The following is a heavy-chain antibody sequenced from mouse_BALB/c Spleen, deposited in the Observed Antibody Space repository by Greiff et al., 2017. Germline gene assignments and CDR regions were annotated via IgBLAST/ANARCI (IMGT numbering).Heavy chain of an antibody. Sequence: VQLKQSGAELVKPGASVKLSCTASGFNIKDTYMHWVKQRPEQGLEWIGRIDPANGNTKYDPKFQGKATITADTSSNTAYLQLSSLTSEDTAVYYCARWDGGDAMDYWGQGTSVTVSS. CDR2: IDPANGNT. V-gene: IGHV14-3*02. D-gene: IGHD4-1*01. CDR3: ARWDGGDAMDY. J-gene: IGHJ4*01. CDR1: GFNIKDTY.